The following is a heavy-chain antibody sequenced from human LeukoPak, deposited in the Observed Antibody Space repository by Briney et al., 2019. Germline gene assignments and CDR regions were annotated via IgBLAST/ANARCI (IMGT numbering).Heavy chain of an antibody. J-gene: IGHJ4*02. CDR2: ISPNSGGT. D-gene: IGHD3-3*01. CDR3: ATKSSGYFMY. Sequence: GASVKVSCKASGYTFTDCYIHWVRQAPGQGLQWMGWISPNSGGTKYAQKFQGRVTMTRDTSISAAYMELSSLTSDDTAVYYCATKSSGYFMYWGQGTLVTVSS. CDR1: GYTFTDCY. V-gene: IGHV1-2*02.